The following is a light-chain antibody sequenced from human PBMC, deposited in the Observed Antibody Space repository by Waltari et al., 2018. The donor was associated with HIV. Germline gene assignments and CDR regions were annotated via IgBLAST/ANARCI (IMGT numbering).Light chain of an antibody. CDR2: EVS. V-gene: IGLV2-23*02. CDR1: SSDVGGYIL. CDR3: CAYAGSTTYVI. J-gene: IGLJ2*01. Sequence: QSALTQPASVSGSPGQSITISCTGTSSDVGGYILVSWYQQHPGKAPKLMIYEVSKRPSGVSNRFSGSKSGNTASLTISGLQAEDEADYYCCAYAGSTTYVIFGGGTKLTVL.